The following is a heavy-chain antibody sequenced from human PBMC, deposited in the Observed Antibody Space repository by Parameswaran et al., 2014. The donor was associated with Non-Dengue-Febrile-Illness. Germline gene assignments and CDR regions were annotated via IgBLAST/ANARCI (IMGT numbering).Heavy chain of an antibody. V-gene: IGHV1-2*02. CDR2: INPNSGGT. D-gene: IGHD6-19*01. Sequence: VRQAPGQGLEWMGWINPNSGGTNYAQKFQGRVTMTRDTSISTAYMELSRLRSDDTAVYYCARDAPSSGRLDYWGQGTLVTVSS. J-gene: IGHJ4*02. CDR3: ARDAPSSGRLDY.